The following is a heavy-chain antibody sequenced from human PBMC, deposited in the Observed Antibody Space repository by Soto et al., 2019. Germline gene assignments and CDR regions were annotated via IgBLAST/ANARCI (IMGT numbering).Heavy chain of an antibody. D-gene: IGHD2-2*03. CDR3: ARDGNCRSSSCLPDY. Sequence: SETLSLTCTVSGGSISNYYWSWIRQPPGKGLEWLGYIYYIGTTNYNPSLKSRVTISVDMSKNQFSLNLNSVTAADTAVYYCARDGNCRSSSCLPDYWGQGTLVTVSS. CDR2: IYYIGTT. J-gene: IGHJ4*02. V-gene: IGHV4-59*01. CDR1: GGSISNYY.